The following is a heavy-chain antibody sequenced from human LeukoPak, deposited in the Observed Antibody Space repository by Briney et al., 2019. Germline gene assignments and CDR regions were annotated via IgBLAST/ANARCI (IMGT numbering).Heavy chain of an antibody. CDR2: ISYSGET. J-gene: IGHJ4*02. D-gene: IGHD5-24*01. Sequence: PSETLSLTCTASHDSFSSDYWSWIRQSPGKGLEWIGYISYSGETKYSPSLKRRVTISGDRSKNTFSLKMTSVTAADTAVYYCAREGRDGYNTPFDYWGQGTLVTVSS. CDR3: AREGRDGYNTPFDY. V-gene: IGHV4-59*01. CDR1: HDSFSSDY.